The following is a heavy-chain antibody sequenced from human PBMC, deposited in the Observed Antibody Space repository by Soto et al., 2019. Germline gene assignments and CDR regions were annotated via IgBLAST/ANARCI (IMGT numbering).Heavy chain of an antibody. CDR2: ISGYNGNT. V-gene: IGHV1-18*01. J-gene: IGHJ5*02. CDR3: ARVAGPYSSGWLYNWFDP. Sequence: GASVKVSCKASGYTFTNYGFSWVRQAPGQGLEWMGWISGYNGNTKYSQKFQGRVTITRDTSASTAYMELSSLRSEDTAVYYCARVAGPYSSGWLYNWFDPWGQGTLVTVSS. CDR1: GYTFTNYG. D-gene: IGHD6-19*01.